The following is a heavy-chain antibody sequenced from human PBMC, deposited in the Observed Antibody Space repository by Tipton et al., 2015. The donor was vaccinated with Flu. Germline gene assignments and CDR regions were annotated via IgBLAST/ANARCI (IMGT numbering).Heavy chain of an antibody. Sequence: TLSLTCSVSGDSISSDFYWAWIRQFPGKGLEWIGTVSRTGSTIYNPSLKSRVTISIDTSKNQFSLNMSSVTAADTAVYFCARLRRSEDYYDSSGPFSYCDYWGQGTLVTVSS. CDR1: GDSISSDFY. V-gene: IGHV4-38-2*01. CDR2: VSRTGST. J-gene: IGHJ4*02. D-gene: IGHD3-22*01. CDR3: ARLRRSEDYYDSSGPFSYCDY.